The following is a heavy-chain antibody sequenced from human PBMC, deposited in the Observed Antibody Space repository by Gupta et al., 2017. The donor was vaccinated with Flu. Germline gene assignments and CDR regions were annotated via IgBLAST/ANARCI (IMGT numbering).Heavy chain of an antibody. CDR1: GGTFSSSA. D-gene: IGHD3-22*01. CDR2: IIPIFGTA. CDR3: ASAWAYYYDSSGYGRFFDY. J-gene: IGHJ4*02. V-gene: IGHV1-69*01. Sequence: VQLVHSGAVGNKPGSSVKVSCKASGGTFSSSAFTWVRQAPGQGLEGMGGIIPIFGTANYAQKFQGRVTITADESTSTAYMELSSLRSEDTAVYYCASAWAYYYDSSGYGRFFDYWGQGTLVTVSS.